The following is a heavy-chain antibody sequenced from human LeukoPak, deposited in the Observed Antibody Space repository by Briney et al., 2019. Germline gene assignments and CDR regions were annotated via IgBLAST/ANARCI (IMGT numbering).Heavy chain of an antibody. J-gene: IGHJ6*02. D-gene: IGHD3-3*01. V-gene: IGHV1-18*01. Sequence: ASVKVSCKASGYTFTSYGISWVRQAPGQGLEWMGWISAYNGNTNYAQKLQGRVTMTTDTSTSTAYMELRSLRSDDTAVYYCARYYDFWSGYAARYYYYYYGMDVWGQGTAVTVSS. CDR1: GYTFTSYG. CDR3: ARYYDFWSGYAARYYYYYYGMDV. CDR2: ISAYNGNT.